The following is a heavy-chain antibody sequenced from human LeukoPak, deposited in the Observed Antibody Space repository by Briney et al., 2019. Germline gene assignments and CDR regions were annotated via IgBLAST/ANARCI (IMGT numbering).Heavy chain of an antibody. J-gene: IGHJ5*02. CDR1: GYTFTSYY. D-gene: IGHD3-16*01. CDR2: ISPSGGST. Sequence: ASVKVSCKASGYTFTSYYMHWVRQAPGQGLEWMGIISPSGGSTSYAQKFQGRVTMTRGTSTSTVYMELSSLRSEDTAVYYCAREEGVWGETNWFDPWGQGTLVTVSS. CDR3: AREEGVWGETNWFDP. V-gene: IGHV1-46*01.